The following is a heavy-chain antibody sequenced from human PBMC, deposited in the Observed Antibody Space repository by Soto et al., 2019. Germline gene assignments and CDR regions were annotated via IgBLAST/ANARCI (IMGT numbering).Heavy chain of an antibody. J-gene: IGHJ3*02. CDR2: IYHSGST. D-gene: IGHD3-22*01. CDR1: GGSISSSNW. V-gene: IGHV4-4*02. CDR3: ALTYYYDSSGYLDAFDI. Sequence: QVQLQESGPGLVKPSGTLSLTCAVSGGSISSSNWWSWVRQPPGKGLEWIGEIYHSGSTNYNPSLKSRVTISVDTSKNQFSLKLSSVTAADTAVYYCALTYYYDSSGYLDAFDIWGQGTMVTVSS.